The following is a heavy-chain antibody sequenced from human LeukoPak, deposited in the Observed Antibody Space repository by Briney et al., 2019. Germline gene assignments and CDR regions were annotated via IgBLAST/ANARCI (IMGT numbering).Heavy chain of an antibody. Sequence: ASVKASCKASGYSFTAFYIHWVRQAPGQGLEWMGWIHPRRGDTNYAQKFQGRATMTRDTSINTAYLDLSSLRSDDTAVYYCARDGDYGTGSYYRGCIDSWGQGTPVTVPP. CDR2: IHPRRGDT. CDR3: ARDGDYGTGSYYRGCIDS. J-gene: IGHJ4*02. D-gene: IGHD3-10*01. CDR1: GYSFTAFY. V-gene: IGHV1-2*02.